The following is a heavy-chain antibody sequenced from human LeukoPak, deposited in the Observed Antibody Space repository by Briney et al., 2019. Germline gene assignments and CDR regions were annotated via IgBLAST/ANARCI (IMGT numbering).Heavy chain of an antibody. J-gene: IGHJ4*02. V-gene: IGHV4-59*01. CDR1: GGSISSYY. Sequence: PSETLSLTCTVSGGSISSYYWSWIRQPPGKGLEWIGYIYYSGSTNYNPSLKSRVTISVDTSKNQFSLKLSSVTAADTAVYYCAREVRPRWLPTTVTTAGLFDYWGQGTLVTVSS. D-gene: IGHD4-17*01. CDR3: AREVRPRWLPTTVTTAGLFDY. CDR2: IYYSGST.